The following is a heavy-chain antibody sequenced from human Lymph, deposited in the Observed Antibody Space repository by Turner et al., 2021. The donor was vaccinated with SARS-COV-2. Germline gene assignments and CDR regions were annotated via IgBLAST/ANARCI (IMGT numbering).Heavy chain of an antibody. CDR2: ISVSGGRK. V-gene: IGHV3-23*01. J-gene: IGHJ3*02. CDR3: AKGGRGVIITEAFDI. CDR1: GFTFSSYD. D-gene: IGHD3-10*01. Sequence: EVQLLESGGGLVQPGGSLRLSCAASGFTFSSYDMSWVRQAPGKGLEWVSSISVSGGRKYYADAVKGRSTISRDNSKNTLYLKMNSRSAEDTAVYYGAKGGRGVIITEAFDIWGQGTMVTISS.